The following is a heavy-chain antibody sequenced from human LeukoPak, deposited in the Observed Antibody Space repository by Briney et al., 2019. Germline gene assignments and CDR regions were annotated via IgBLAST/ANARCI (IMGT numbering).Heavy chain of an antibody. J-gene: IGHJ4*02. CDR2: IYYSGST. CDR1: GGSISSYY. V-gene: IGHV4-59*01. Sequence: SETLSLTCTVSGGSISSYYWSWIRQPPGKGLEWIGYIYYSGSTTYNPSLESLATISVDTSKNQFSLKLSSVTAADTAVYYCARGFDSSGYFPFDYWGQGILVTVSS. CDR3: ARGFDSSGYFPFDY. D-gene: IGHD3-22*01.